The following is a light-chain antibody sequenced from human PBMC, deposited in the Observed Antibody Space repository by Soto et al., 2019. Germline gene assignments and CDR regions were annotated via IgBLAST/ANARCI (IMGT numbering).Light chain of an antibody. J-gene: IGLJ1*01. Sequence: QSVLTQPPSASGTPGQRVTISCSGSSSNIGSNTVNWYQQLPGAAPKLLIQNNNQRPSGVPDRFSGSKSGTSAFLAISGLQSEDEADYYCAAWDDSLHGFVFGTGTKLTVL. CDR1: SSNIGSNT. CDR2: NNN. CDR3: AAWDDSLHGFV. V-gene: IGLV1-44*01.